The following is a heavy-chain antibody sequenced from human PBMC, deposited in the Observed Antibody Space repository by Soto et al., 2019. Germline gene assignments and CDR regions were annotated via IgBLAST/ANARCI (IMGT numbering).Heavy chain of an antibody. Sequence: SETLSRTCAVSGYSISSGYCWGWIRQPPGKGLEWIGRIYHSVSTYYNPSLKSRVTISVDTSKNQFSLKLSSVTAADTAVYYCASPSYMGGFRDYYYYGMDVWRQGTTVTVSS. V-gene: IGHV4-38-2*01. D-gene: IGHD3-16*01. CDR1: GYSISSGYC. CDR3: ASPSYMGGFRDYYYYGMDV. CDR2: IYHSVST. J-gene: IGHJ6*02.